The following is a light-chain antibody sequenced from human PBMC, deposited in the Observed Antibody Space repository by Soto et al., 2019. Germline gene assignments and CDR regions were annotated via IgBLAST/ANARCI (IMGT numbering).Light chain of an antibody. V-gene: IGKV3-15*01. CDR1: ETVDTN. J-gene: IGKJ1*01. Sequence: VMTQSPATLSVSPGERATLSCWASETVDTNLAWYQQKPGQAPRLLISGASTRAAGISDRFRCSGSGTDFTLTISSLRSEESASYYCQQYFEWPPMTFGQGTKVEI. CDR2: GAS. CDR3: QQYFEWPPMT.